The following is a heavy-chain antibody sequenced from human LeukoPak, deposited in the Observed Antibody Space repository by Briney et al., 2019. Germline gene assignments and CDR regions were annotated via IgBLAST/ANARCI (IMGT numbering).Heavy chain of an antibody. Sequence: PSETLSLTSTVSGGSISSYYWSWIRQPPGKGLEWIGYIYYSGSTNYDPSLKSRVTISVDTSKNQFSLKLSSVTAADTAVYYCARVRAMIGSWFDPWGQGTLVTVSS. J-gene: IGHJ5*02. D-gene: IGHD3-22*01. CDR1: GGSISSYY. V-gene: IGHV4-59*01. CDR3: ARVRAMIGSWFDP. CDR2: IYYSGST.